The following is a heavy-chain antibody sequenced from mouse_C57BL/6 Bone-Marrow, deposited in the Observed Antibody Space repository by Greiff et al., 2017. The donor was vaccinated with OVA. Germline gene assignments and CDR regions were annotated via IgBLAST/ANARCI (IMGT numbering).Heavy chain of an antibody. CDR2: ISDGGSYT. CDR1: GFTFSSYA. D-gene: IGHD2-2*01. J-gene: IGHJ3*01. Sequence: EVMLVESGGGLVKPGGSLKLTCAASGFTFSSYAMSWVRQTPEKRREWVATISDGGSYTYYPDNVKGRYTIYRDNAKNNLYLKMSHLKSEDTAMYYYARGLGYVGTWFAYWGQGTLVTVSA. V-gene: IGHV5-4*03. CDR3: ARGLGYVGTWFAY.